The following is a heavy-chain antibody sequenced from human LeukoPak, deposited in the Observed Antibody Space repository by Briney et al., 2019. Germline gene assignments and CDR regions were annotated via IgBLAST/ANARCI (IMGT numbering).Heavy chain of an antibody. CDR1: GFTFDDFA. J-gene: IGHJ4*02. V-gene: IGHV3-43*02. D-gene: IGHD6-19*01. CDR3: AKVISGWYGYDF. CDR2: ISAFDDIT. Sequence: GGSLRLSCAASGFTFDDFAMHWVRQAPGKGLEWVSLISAFDDITYYADSVRGRFTISRDNSKNSLYLQMNNLKIEGTAFYYCAKVISGWYGYDFWGQGTLVTVSS.